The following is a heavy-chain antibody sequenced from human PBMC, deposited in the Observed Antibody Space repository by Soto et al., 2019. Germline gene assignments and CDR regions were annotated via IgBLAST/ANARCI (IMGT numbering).Heavy chain of an antibody. J-gene: IGHJ3*02. V-gene: IGHV4-34*01. Sequence: SETLSLTCAVYGGSFSGYYWSWIRQSPGKGLEWIGEVNPTGSTKYNPSLRSRVTISVDTSKNQFSLNLNSVTAADTALYYCARSREQWLVDAFDIWGEGTMVTVS. CDR2: VNPTGST. D-gene: IGHD6-19*01. CDR3: ARSREQWLVDAFDI. CDR1: GGSFSGYY.